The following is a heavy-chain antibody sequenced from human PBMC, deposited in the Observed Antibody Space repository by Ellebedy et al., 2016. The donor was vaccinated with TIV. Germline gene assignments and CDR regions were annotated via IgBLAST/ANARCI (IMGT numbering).Heavy chain of an antibody. CDR1: GFTLSSYE. Sequence: GESLKISCAASGFTLSSYEMNWVRQPPGKGLEWISYISSSGSAIYYADSVKGRFTISRDNAKNSLYLQMNSLRAEDTAVYYCARDGEWELLRPGDYWGQGTLVTVSS. J-gene: IGHJ4*02. V-gene: IGHV3-48*03. CDR3: ARDGEWELLRPGDY. D-gene: IGHD1-26*01. CDR2: ISSSGSAI.